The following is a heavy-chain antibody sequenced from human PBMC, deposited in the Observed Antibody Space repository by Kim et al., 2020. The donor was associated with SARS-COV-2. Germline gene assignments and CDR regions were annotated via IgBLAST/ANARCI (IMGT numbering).Heavy chain of an antibody. CDR3: ARDGRGGSPTRAHLHPKEDRFDP. CDR2: IIPKFGTR. Sequence: SVKVSCRTSGGSFTSFSLSWVRQAPGEGLEWMGNIIPKFGTRNYAQKFQGRVTLTADESTSTAYMELNTLTSEDTAIYYCARDGRGGSPTRAHLHPKEDRFDPWGQGTLVTVSP. D-gene: IGHD6-19*01. V-gene: IGHV1-69*13. CDR1: GGSFTSFS. J-gene: IGHJ5*02.